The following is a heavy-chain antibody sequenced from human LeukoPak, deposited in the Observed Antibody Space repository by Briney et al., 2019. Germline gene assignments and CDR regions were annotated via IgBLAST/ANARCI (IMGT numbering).Heavy chain of an antibody. Sequence: GGSLRLSCAASGFTFSSYAMSWVRQAPGKGLEWVSAISGSGGSTYYADSVKGRFTISRDNSKNTLYLQMNSLRAEDTAVYYCAKRFQVVVVTAIGGDFDYWGQGTLVTVSS. J-gene: IGHJ4*02. V-gene: IGHV3-23*01. CDR2: ISGSGGST. CDR3: AKRFQVVVVTAIGGDFDY. CDR1: GFTFSSYA. D-gene: IGHD2-21*02.